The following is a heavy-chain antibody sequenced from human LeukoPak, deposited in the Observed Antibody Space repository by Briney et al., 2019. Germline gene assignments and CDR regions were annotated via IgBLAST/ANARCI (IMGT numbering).Heavy chain of an antibody. CDR3: AKPVATQNSFDY. J-gene: IGHJ4*02. V-gene: IGHV3-23*01. CDR1: GFTFSSYS. CDR2: ISGSGGST. D-gene: IGHD5-12*01. Sequence: PGGSLRLSCAASGFTFSSYSMNWVRQAPGKGLEWVSAISGSGGSTYYADSVKGRFTISRDNSKNTLYLQMNSLRAEDTAVYYCAKPVATQNSFDYWGQGTLVTVSS.